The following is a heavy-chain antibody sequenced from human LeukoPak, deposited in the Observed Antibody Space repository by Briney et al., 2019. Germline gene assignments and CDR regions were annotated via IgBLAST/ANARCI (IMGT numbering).Heavy chain of an antibody. CDR2: IVVGSANT. CDR1: GFTFTSSA. V-gene: IGHV1-58*02. CDR3: VSDRSDGGYPESNGYPTFDL. Sequence: GASVKVSCKASGFTFTSSAMQWVRQARGQRLEWIGWIVVGSANTNYAQKFQERVTITRDMSTSTAYMELINLRTDDTAVYYCVSDRSDGGYPESNGYPTFDLWGRGTLLTVSS. D-gene: IGHD5-24*01. J-gene: IGHJ2*01.